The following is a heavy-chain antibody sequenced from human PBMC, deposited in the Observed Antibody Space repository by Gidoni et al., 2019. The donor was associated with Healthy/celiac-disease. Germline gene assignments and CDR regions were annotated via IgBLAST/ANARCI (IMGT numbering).Heavy chain of an antibody. D-gene: IGHD3-3*01. CDR3: ARDPLTIFGVVVYYFDY. V-gene: IGHV3-21*01. J-gene: IGHJ4*02. CDR2: ISSSSSYI. Sequence: EVQLVESGGGLVMLEGPLRLSCADSGFTFRAYTMNWVRQAPGEGLEWVSSISSSSSYIYYADSVKGRFTISRDNAKNSLYLQMNSLRAEDTAVYYCARDPLTIFGVVVYYFDYWGQGTLVTVSS. CDR1: GFTFRAYT.